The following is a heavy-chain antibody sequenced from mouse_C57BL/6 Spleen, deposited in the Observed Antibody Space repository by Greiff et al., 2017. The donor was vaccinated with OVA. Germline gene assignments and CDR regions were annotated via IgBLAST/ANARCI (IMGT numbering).Heavy chain of an antibody. CDR3: ARDYGTGFAY. V-gene: IGHV1-76*01. CDR1: GYTFTDYY. Sequence: VMLVESGAELVRPGASVKLSCKASGYTFTDYYINWVKQRPGQGLEWIARIYPGSGNTYYNEKFKGKATLTAEKSSSTAYMQLSSLTSEDSAVYFCARDYGTGFAYWGQGTLVTVSA. D-gene: IGHD1-1*01. J-gene: IGHJ3*01. CDR2: IYPGSGNT.